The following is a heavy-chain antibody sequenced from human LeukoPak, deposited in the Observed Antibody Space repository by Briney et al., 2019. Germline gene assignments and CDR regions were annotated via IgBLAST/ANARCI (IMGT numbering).Heavy chain of an antibody. V-gene: IGHV4-4*07. Sequence: SETLSLTCTVSGGSINSYYWSWIRQPAGKGLEWIGRIYSSGSTNYNPSLKSRVSMSVDTSKNQFSLKLTSVTAADTAVYYCASSPPYYDFGHYYYYYYMDVWGKGTTVTVSS. D-gene: IGHD3-3*01. J-gene: IGHJ6*03. CDR3: ASSPPYYDFGHYYYYYYMDV. CDR2: IYSSGST. CDR1: GGSINSYY.